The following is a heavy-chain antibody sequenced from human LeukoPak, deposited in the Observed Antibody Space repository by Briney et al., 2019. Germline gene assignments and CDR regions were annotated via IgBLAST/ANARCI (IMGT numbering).Heavy chain of an antibody. CDR1: GGSISSYY. CDR2: IYYSGST. V-gene: IGHV4-59*08. Sequence: PSETLSLTCTVSGGSISSYYWSWIRQPPGKGLEWIGYIYYSGSTNYNPSLKSRVTISVDTSKNQFSLKLSSVTAADTAVYYCARYYYDSSRGFFDIWGQGTMVTVSS. J-gene: IGHJ3*02. CDR3: ARYYYDSSRGFFDI. D-gene: IGHD3-22*01.